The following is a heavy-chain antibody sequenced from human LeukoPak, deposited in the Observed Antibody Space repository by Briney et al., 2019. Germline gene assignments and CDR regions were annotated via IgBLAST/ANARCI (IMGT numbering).Heavy chain of an antibody. Sequence: AGGSLRLSCAASGFTFDDYAMHWVRQAPGKGLEWVSGISWNSGSIGYADSVKGRFTISRDNAKNSLYLQMNSLRAEDTALYYCAKGRELSYWGQGTLVTVSS. D-gene: IGHD5-24*01. J-gene: IGHJ4*02. CDR3: AKGRELSY. CDR2: ISWNSGSI. V-gene: IGHV3-9*01. CDR1: GFTFDDYA.